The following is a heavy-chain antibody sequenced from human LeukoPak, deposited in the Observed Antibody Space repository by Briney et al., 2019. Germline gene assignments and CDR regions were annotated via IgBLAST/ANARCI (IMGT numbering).Heavy chain of an antibody. CDR2: INHSGST. CDR3: ARGEAQDY. J-gene: IGHJ4*02. CDR1: GVSFSGYY. V-gene: IGHV4-34*01. Sequence: SETLSLTCAVYGVSFSGYYWSWIRQPPGKGLEWIGEINHSGSTNYNPSLKSRVTISVDTSKNQFSLKLSSVTAADTAVYYCARGEAQDYWGQGTLVTVSS.